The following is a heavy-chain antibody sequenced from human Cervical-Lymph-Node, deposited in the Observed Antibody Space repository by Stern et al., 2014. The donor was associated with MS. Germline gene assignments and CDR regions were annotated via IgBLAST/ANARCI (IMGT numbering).Heavy chain of an antibody. Sequence: VQMVESGAEVKKLGASVKVSCKASADTITDDYTHWVRQAPGHGLEWKGCVTPTCGGTYSAQKFHGGLTMTRDTSISTAYMELSSLRSDDTAVYYCARGGGYSYSTLDYWGQGTQVTVSS. J-gene: IGHJ4*02. CDR3: ARGGGYSYSTLDY. D-gene: IGHD3-10*01. CDR2: VTPTCGGT. CDR1: ADTITDDY. V-gene: IGHV1-2*02.